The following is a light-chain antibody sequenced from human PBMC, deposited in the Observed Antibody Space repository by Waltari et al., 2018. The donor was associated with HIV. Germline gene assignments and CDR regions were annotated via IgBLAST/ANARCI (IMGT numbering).Light chain of an antibody. CDR1: SAHSSYA. Sequence: LGLPPALSASASLGASTKITCTMTSAHSSYAIAWHQKSPEEGPRFLMQLNGHGKDMKGGGSPDRFSCSSSGAERYLTISSLQSDDEAEYYCQTWGGNCNPPLVFGAGTKLTVL. CDR3: QTWGGNCNPPLV. J-gene: IGLJ3*02. V-gene: IGLV4-69*01. CDR2: LNGHGKD.